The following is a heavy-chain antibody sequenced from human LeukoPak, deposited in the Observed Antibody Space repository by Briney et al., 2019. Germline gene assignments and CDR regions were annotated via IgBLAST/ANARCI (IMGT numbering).Heavy chain of an antibody. V-gene: IGHV1-18*01. CDR1: GYTFTTYG. J-gene: IGHJ4*02. CDR2: ISAYNANT. D-gene: IGHD2-2*02. Sequence: GASVKVSCKASGYTFTTYGISWVRQAPGQGLEWMGWISAYNANTNYAQKLQGRVTMTTDTSTSTAYMELRSLRSDDTAVYYCARVYCSSTSCYRALDNWGRGTLVTVSS. CDR3: ARVYCSSTSCYRALDN.